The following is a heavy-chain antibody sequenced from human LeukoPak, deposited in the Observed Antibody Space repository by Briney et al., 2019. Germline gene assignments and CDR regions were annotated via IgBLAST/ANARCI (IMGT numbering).Heavy chain of an antibody. CDR1: GFTFSSHA. D-gene: IGHD1-26*01. CDR2: ISYDGSFQ. J-gene: IGHJ5*02. V-gene: IGHV3-30-3*01. CDR3: VGEVGSRQMNS. Sequence: PGGSLRLSCSVSGFTFSSHAMHWVRQAPGKGLECVAYISYDGSFQYHADSVKGRFTISRDYSKDILYLQMNSLRVDDSATYYCVGEVGSRQMNSWGQGTLVTVSS.